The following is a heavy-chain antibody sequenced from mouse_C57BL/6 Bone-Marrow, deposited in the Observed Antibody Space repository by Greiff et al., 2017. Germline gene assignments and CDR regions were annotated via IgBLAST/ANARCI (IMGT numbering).Heavy chain of an antibody. CDR1: GYTFTSYW. Sequence: VQRVESGAELAKPGASVKLSCKASGYTFTSYWMHWVKQRPGQGLEWIGYINPSSGYTKYNQKFKDKATLPADKSSSTAYMQLSSLTYEDSAVYYCATKPPYYYGSSYVDAMDYWGQGTSVTVSS. V-gene: IGHV1-7*01. CDR2: INPSSGYT. J-gene: IGHJ4*01. CDR3: ATKPPYYYGSSYVDAMDY. D-gene: IGHD1-1*01.